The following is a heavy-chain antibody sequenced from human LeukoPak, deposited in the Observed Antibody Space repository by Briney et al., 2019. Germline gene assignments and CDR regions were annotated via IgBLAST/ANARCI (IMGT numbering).Heavy chain of an antibody. V-gene: IGHV5-51*01. CDR1: GYSFTSYW. CDR2: IYPGDSDT. D-gene: IGHD4-17*01. Sequence: GASLQISCKGSGYSFTSYWIGWGRQLPGKGLEWMGIIYPGDSDTRYSPSFQGQVTISADKSISTAYLQWSSLKASATAMYYGGKGETTVTIGYNWFDYWGQGTLATVSS. CDR3: GKGETTVTIGYNWFDY. J-gene: IGHJ4*02.